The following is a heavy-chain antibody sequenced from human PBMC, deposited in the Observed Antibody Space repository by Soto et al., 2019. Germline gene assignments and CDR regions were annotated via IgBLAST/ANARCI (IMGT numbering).Heavy chain of an antibody. CDR3: TTDSYITSIIVRFDY. V-gene: IGHV3-30*03. Sequence: GGSLRLSCAASGFTFSSYGMHWVRPAPGKGLEWVAVISYDGSNKYYADSVKGRFTISRDNSKNTLYLQMNSLRAEDTAVYYCTTDSYITSIIVRFDYWGHGTLVNVSS. CDR1: GFTFSSYG. CDR2: ISYDGSNK. J-gene: IGHJ4*01. D-gene: IGHD3-22*01.